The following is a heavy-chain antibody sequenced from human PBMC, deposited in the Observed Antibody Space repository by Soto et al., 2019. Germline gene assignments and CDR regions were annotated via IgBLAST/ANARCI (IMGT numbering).Heavy chain of an antibody. Sequence: ASVKVSCKASGYTFTSYGISWVRQAPGQRLEWMGWISAYNGNTNYAQKLQGRVTMTTDTSTSTAYMELRSLRSDDTAVYYCARQFTTTIFGVVIPGHFDYWGQGTLVTVSS. J-gene: IGHJ4*02. CDR3: ARQFTTTIFGVVIPGHFDY. D-gene: IGHD3-3*01. V-gene: IGHV1-18*01. CDR1: GYTFTSYG. CDR2: ISAYNGNT.